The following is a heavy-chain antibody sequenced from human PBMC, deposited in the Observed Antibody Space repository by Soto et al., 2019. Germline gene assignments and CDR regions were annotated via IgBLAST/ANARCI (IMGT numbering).Heavy chain of an antibody. CDR3: ASSQITGTTGEYYYYGMDV. D-gene: IGHD1-7*01. Sequence: PSETLSLTCAVSGGSISSSNWWSWVRQPPGKGLEWIGEIYHSGSTNYNPSLKSRVTISVDKSKNQFSLKLSSVTAAYTAVYYCASSQITGTTGEYYYYGMDVWGQGTTVTVSS. CDR2: IYHSGST. J-gene: IGHJ6*02. CDR1: GGSISSSNW. V-gene: IGHV4-4*02.